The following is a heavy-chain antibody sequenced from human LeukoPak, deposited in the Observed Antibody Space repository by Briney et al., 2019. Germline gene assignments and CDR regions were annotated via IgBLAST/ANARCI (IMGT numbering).Heavy chain of an antibody. CDR1: GYSFTTYW. J-gene: IGHJ6*03. Sequence: GESLKISCKGSGYSFTTYWIGWVRQMPGKGLEWMGIIYPGDSDTRYSPSFQGQVTISADRSISTAYLQWSSLKASDTAMYYCARGFYGGYCYYYYMDVWGKGTTVTVSS. D-gene: IGHD4/OR15-4a*01. V-gene: IGHV5-51*01. CDR3: ARGFYGGYCYYYYMDV. CDR2: IYPGDSDT.